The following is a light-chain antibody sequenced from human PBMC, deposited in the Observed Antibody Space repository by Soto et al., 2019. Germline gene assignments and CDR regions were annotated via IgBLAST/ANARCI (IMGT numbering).Light chain of an antibody. Sequence: EIVLTQSPGTLSLSPGERATLSCRASHSVSSSYLAWYLQKPGQAPRLLLYGASSRATGIPDTFSGSGSGTDFALTISRLEREDVAVYYCLQYGSSPPITVGQGTRPQIK. V-gene: IGKV3-20*01. CDR2: GAS. CDR3: LQYGSSPPIT. J-gene: IGKJ5*01. CDR1: HSVSSSY.